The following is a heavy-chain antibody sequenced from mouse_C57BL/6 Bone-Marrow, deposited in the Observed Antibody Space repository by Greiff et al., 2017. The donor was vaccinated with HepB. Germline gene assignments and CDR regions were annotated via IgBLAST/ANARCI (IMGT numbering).Heavy chain of an antibody. Sequence: QVQLKQPGAELVRPGTSVKLSCKASGYTFTSYWMPWVKQRPGQGLEWIGVIDPSDSYTNYNQKFKGKATLTVDTSSSTAYMQLSSLTSEDSAVYYCARWGYPDYWGQGTTLTVSS. CDR3: ARWGYPDY. V-gene: IGHV1-59*01. J-gene: IGHJ2*01. CDR1: GYTFTSYW. D-gene: IGHD2-2*01. CDR2: IDPSDSYT.